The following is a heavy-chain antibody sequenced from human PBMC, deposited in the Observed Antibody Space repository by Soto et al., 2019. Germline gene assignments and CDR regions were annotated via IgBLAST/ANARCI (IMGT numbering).Heavy chain of an antibody. CDR1: GGSISGGGYY. CDR3: ARSSYYYDSSGFW. J-gene: IGHJ4*02. V-gene: IGHV4-31*03. CDR2: IYYSGST. D-gene: IGHD3-22*01. Sequence: SETLSLTCTVPGGSISGGGYYWSWIRQHPGKGLEWIGYIYYSGSTYYNPSLKSRVTISVDTSKNQFSLKLSSVTAADTAVYYCARSSYYYDSSGFWWGQGTLVTVSS.